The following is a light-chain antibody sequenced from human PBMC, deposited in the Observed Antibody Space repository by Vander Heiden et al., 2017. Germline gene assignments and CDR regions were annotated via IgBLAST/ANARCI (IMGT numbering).Light chain of an antibody. Sequence: DIVMTQSPDSLAVSLGERATINCKSSQSVLHSANNKNYLAWYQQKPGQPPKLLIYWASTRESGVPDRFSGSGSGTDFTLTINSLQAEDVAVYYCQQYDSTPPWTFGQGTKVEIK. V-gene: IGKV4-1*01. J-gene: IGKJ1*01. CDR3: QQYDSTPPWT. CDR2: WAS. CDR1: QSVLHSANNKNY.